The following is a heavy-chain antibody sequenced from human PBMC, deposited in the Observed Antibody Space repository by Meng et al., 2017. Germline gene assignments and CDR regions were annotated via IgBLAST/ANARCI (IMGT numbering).Heavy chain of an antibody. CDR3: ARGLTYYYDSSGYYFDY. J-gene: IGHJ4*02. D-gene: IGHD3-22*01. Sequence: QGRLKRSAQGLVRPSETLSLTCTVSGGSVNSGSYYWSWIRQPPGKGLEWIGYIYYSGSTNYNPSLKSRVTISVDTSKNQFSLKLSSVTAADTAVYYCARGLTYYYDSSGYYFDYWGQGTLVTVSS. CDR1: GGSVNSGSYY. V-gene: IGHV4-61*01. CDR2: IYYSGST.